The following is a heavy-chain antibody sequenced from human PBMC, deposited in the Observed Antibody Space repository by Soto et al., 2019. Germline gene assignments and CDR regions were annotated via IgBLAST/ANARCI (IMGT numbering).Heavy chain of an antibody. J-gene: IGHJ6*02. CDR2: IILMFGTA. CDR1: GGTFSTYT. V-gene: IGHV1-69*12. CDR3: ARRYCISTSCHYYGMDV. D-gene: IGHD2-2*01. Sequence: QVQLVQSGAEVKKPGSSVKVSCKASGGTFSTYTINWVRQAPGQALEWMGGIILMFGTANYAQKFQGRVTITADESTSTAYMELSSLRSEDTAVYYCARRYCISTSCHYYGMDVWGQGTTVTVSS.